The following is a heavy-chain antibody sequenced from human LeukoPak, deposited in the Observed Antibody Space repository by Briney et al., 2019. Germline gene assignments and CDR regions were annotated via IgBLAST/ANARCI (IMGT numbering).Heavy chain of an antibody. CDR3: TRVSYGKGDY. CDR2: IYPGNSDT. Sequence: GGSLKISCRGSGYTFTKSWIGWVRQMSGKGLEWMAIIYPGNSDTNYSPSFQGRVTISADTSTSTAYLQWGSLKASDTAMYYCTRVSYGKGDYWGQGTLVTVSS. CDR1: GYTFTKSW. D-gene: IGHD1-26*01. V-gene: IGHV5-51*01. J-gene: IGHJ4*02.